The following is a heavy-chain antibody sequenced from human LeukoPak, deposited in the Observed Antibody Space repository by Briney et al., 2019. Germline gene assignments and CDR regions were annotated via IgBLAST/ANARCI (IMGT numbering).Heavy chain of an antibody. CDR2: ISSSGSTI. J-gene: IGHJ6*02. CDR1: GFPLSASY. V-gene: IGHV3-11*01. CDR3: ARANSSTDYYYGMDV. D-gene: IGHD6-13*01. Sequence: GGSLGLSCEALGFPLSASYMSWIGKPPGRGWEGFYYISSSGSTIYYADSVKGRFTISRDNAKNSLYLQMNSLRAEDTAVYYCARANSSTDYYYGMDVWGQGTTVTVSS.